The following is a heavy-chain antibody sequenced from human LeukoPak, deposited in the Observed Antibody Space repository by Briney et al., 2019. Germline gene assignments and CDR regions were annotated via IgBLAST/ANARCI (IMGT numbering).Heavy chain of an antibody. CDR3: ARDQHEGYSSSWYGY. CDR1: GFTFSSYA. V-gene: IGHV3-30-3*01. D-gene: IGHD6-13*01. J-gene: IGHJ4*02. CDR2: ISYDGSNE. Sequence: GGSLRLSCAASGFTFSSYAMHWVRQAPGKGLEWVAVISYDGSNEYYADSVKGRFTISRDNSKNTLYLQMNSLRAEDTAVYYCARDQHEGYSSSWYGYWGQGTLVTVSS.